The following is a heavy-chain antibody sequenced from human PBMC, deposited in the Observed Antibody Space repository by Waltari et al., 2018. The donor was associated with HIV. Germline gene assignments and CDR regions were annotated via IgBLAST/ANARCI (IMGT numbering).Heavy chain of an antibody. CDR1: GGSISSGSYF. CDR2: MYTSGST. Sequence: LTCSVSGGSISSGSYFWSWIRQPAGKGLEWIGRMYTSGSTNYNPSLKSRVTISGDTSKNQLSLKLRSVTAADTAVYYCARERVTTFGVVIVYEGFDIWGQGTKVIVSS. J-gene: IGHJ3*02. D-gene: IGHD3-3*01. CDR3: ARERVTTFGVVIVYEGFDI. V-gene: IGHV4-61*02.